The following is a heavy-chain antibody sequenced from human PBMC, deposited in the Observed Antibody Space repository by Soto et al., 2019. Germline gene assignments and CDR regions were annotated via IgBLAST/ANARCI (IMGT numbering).Heavy chain of an antibody. J-gene: IGHJ3*02. D-gene: IGHD6-19*01. V-gene: IGHV1-18*01. CDR3: ARGSQKRWLDFEAFDI. Sequence: VQLVQSGPEVKKPGASETVSCKASGDTFSTYGINWVRQAPGQGLEWMGWISPYNGNTNYAQKFQGRATMTTDTSTSTAYMELRSLRSDDTAVYYFARGSQKRWLDFEAFDIWGQGTMVTVSS. CDR2: ISPYNGNT. CDR1: GDTFSTYG.